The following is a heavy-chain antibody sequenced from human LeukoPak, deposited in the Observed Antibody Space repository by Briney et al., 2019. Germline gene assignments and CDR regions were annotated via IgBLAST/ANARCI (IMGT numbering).Heavy chain of an antibody. Sequence: SGTLSLTYAVSGGSISSSNWWSWVRQPPGKGLEWIGYIYHSGSTYYNPSLKSRVTISVDRSKNQFSLKLSSVTAADTAVYYCARAPYSSYGDYWGQGTLVTVAS. J-gene: IGHJ4*02. CDR3: ARAPYSSYGDY. CDR1: GGSISSSNW. D-gene: IGHD3-22*01. V-gene: IGHV4-4*02. CDR2: IYHSGST.